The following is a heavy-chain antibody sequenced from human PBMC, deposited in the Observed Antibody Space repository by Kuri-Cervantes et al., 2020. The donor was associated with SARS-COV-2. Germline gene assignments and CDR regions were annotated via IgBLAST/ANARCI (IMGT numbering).Heavy chain of an antibody. CDR2: IYSGGST. D-gene: IGHD2-15*01. Sequence: GESLKISCAASGFIVSSNYMSWVRQAPGKGLEWVSVIYSGGSTYYADSVKGRFTISRDNSKNTLYLQMNSLRAEDTAVYYCASGILYRWEGYFDYWGQGTLVTVSS. V-gene: IGHV3-53*01. J-gene: IGHJ4*02. CDR3: ASGILYRWEGYFDY. CDR1: GFIVSSNY.